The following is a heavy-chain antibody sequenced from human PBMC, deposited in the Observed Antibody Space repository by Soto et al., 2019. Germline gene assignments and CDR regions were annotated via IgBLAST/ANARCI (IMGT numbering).Heavy chain of an antibody. CDR1: GFTFSSYG. V-gene: IGHV3-33*01. D-gene: IGHD3-3*01. Sequence: QVQLVESGGGVVQPGRSLRLSCAASGFTFSSYGMHWVRQAPGKGLEWVAVIWYDGSNKYYADSVKGRFTIYRDNSKNTLYLHMNSLRAEDTAVYYCARGGLRFLEWLSGMAVWGQGTTVTVSS. J-gene: IGHJ6*02. CDR2: IWYDGSNK. CDR3: ARGGLRFLEWLSGMAV.